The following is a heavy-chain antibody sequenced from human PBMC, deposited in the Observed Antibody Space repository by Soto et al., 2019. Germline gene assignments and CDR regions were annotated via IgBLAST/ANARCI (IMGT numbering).Heavy chain of an antibody. J-gene: IGHJ6*02. CDR2: IYYSGST. CDR3: ARVTGRYYYGMDV. Sequence: PSETLSLTCTVSGGSISSGDYYWSWIRQPPGKGLEWIGYIYYSGSTYYNPSLKSRVTISVDTSKNQFSLKLSSVTAADTAVYNCARVTGRYYYGMDVWGQGTTVTVSS. V-gene: IGHV4-30-4*01. CDR1: GGSISSGDYY.